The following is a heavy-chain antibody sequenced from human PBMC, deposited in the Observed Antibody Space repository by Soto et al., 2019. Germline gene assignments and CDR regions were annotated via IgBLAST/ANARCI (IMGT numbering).Heavy chain of an antibody. J-gene: IGHJ4*02. CDR3: ARDLSYAFDY. CDR2: ISYDGSNK. CDR1: GFTFSSYG. V-gene: IGHV3-30*03. Sequence: SLRLSCAASGFTFSSYGMHWVRQAPGKGLEWVAVISYDGSNKYYADSVKGRFTISRDNSKNTPYLQMNSLRAEDTAVYYCARDLSYAFDYWGQGALVTAPQ. D-gene: IGHD1-26*01.